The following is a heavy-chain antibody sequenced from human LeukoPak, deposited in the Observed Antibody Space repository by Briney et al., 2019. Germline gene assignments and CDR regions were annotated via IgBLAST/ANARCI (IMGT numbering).Heavy chain of an antibody. Sequence: GGSLRLSCAASGFTFSRFGMNWVRQAPGKGLEWVSGISDSGATIYYADSVKGRFTISRDNSKNMLYLQMHSLRPEDTAIYYCAKIRAARPGYWGQGTLVTVSS. D-gene: IGHD6-6*01. V-gene: IGHV3-23*01. CDR2: ISDSGATI. CDR3: AKIRAARPGY. CDR1: GFTFSRFG. J-gene: IGHJ4*02.